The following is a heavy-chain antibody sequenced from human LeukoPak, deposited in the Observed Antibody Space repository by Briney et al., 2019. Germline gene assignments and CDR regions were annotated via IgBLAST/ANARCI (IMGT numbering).Heavy chain of an antibody. Sequence: GGSLRLSCAASTFTFSSYALSCARQAPGKGREWVPAISGSGGSTYYADSVKGRFTISRVNSKNTLYLQTNSLRAEDTAAYYCATPADTAMVTVRDYWGQGTLVTVSS. CDR3: ATPADTAMVTVRDY. V-gene: IGHV3-23*01. CDR2: ISGSGGST. CDR1: TFTFSSYA. J-gene: IGHJ4*02. D-gene: IGHD5-18*01.